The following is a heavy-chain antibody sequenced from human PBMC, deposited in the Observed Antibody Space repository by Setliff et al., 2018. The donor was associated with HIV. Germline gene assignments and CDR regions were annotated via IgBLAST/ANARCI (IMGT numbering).Heavy chain of an antibody. Sequence: PGGSLRLSCVGSGFTPAFPFNSYWMSWVRQVPGKGLVWVSRINSDGSSTTYADFVKGRFTISRDNAKNSLYLQMNSLRAEDTAMYYCARDWRHGYDLNFDYWGQGTLVTVSS. CDR2: INSDGSST. CDR3: ARDWRHGYDLNFDY. D-gene: IGHD5-12*01. V-gene: IGHV3-74*03. J-gene: IGHJ4*02. CDR1: GFTPAFPFNSYW.